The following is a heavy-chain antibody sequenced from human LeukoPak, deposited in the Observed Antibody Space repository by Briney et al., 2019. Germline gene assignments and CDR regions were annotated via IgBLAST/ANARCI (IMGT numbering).Heavy chain of an antibody. CDR2: ISGSGGST. J-gene: IGHJ4*02. CDR3: AKDLNSYGTY. D-gene: IGHD5-18*01. V-gene: IGHV3-23*01. Sequence: VRQAPGKGLEWVSAISGSGGSTYYADSVKGRFTISRDNSKNTLYLQMNSLRAEDTAVYYCAKDLNSYGTYWGQGTLVTVSS.